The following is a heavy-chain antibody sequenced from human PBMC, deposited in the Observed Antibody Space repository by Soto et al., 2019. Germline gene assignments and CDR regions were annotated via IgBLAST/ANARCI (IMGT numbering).Heavy chain of an antibody. CDR3: ARGPRLWFGELLPRDNWFDP. D-gene: IGHD3-10*01. CDR1: GGTFSSYT. CDR2: IIPILGIA. J-gene: IGHJ5*02. Sequence: ASVKVSCKASGGTFSSYTISWVRQAPGQGLERMGRIIPILGIANYAQKFQGRVTITADKSTSTAYMELSSLRSEDTAVYYCARGPRLWFGELLPRDNWFDPWGQGTLVTVSS. V-gene: IGHV1-69*02.